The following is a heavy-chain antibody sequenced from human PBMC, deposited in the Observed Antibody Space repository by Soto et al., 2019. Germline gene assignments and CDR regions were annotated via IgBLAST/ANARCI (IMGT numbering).Heavy chain of an antibody. Sequence: QVQLQESGPGLVKPSETLSLTCTVSGVSTSSYYWTWIRQPPGQGPEWIGYIYYRGTTNYNASLNSRVTISVDTSKNQFSLKLTSVTAADTAVYYCARGGGSPYNDHEFDYWGQGSLVTVSS. V-gene: IGHV4-59*01. J-gene: IGHJ4*02. CDR1: GVSTSSYY. CDR3: ARGGGSPYNDHEFDY. D-gene: IGHD1-1*01. CDR2: IYYRGTT.